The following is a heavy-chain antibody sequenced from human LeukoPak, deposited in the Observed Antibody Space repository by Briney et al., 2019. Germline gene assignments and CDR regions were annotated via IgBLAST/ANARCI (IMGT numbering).Heavy chain of an antibody. V-gene: IGHV3-30*03. J-gene: IGHJ4*02. CDR1: GFTFNNYL. CDR3: ARGWGTTYDY. D-gene: IGHD1-14*01. CDR2: ISYDGSNK. Sequence: GGSLRLSCAASGFTFNNYLMHWVRQAPGKGLEWVAVISYDGSNKYYVDSVKGRFTISRDTSKNTLYLQMNSLRGVDTAVYYCARGWGTTYDYWGQGTLVTVSS.